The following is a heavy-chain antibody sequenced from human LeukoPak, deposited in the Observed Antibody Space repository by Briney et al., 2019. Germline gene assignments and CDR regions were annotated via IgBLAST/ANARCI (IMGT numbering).Heavy chain of an antibody. J-gene: IGHJ4*02. CDR2: MNPNSGNR. Sequence: ASVKVSCKASGYTFTSYAINWVRQATGQGLEWMGWMNPNSGNRGYAQKFQGRVTITRNTSMTTAYVELDSLSSEDTAVYYCALPGDSGSYDYWGQGTLVTVSS. D-gene: IGHD1-26*01. CDR3: ALPGDSGSYDY. V-gene: IGHV1-8*03. CDR1: GYTFTSYA.